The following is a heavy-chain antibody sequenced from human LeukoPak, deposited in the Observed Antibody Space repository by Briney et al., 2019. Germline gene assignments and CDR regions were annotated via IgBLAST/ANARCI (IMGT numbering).Heavy chain of an antibody. D-gene: IGHD1-1*01. CDR2: ISYDGSNK. V-gene: IGHV3-30-3*01. CDR3: ARDAYGFPTT. J-gene: IGHJ4*02. CDR1: GFTFSSYA. Sequence: PGGSLRLSCAASGFTFSSYAMHWVRQAPGKGLEWVAVISYDGSNKYYADSVKGRFTISRDNSKNTLYLQMNSLRAEDTAVYYCARDAYGFPTTWGQGTLVTVSS.